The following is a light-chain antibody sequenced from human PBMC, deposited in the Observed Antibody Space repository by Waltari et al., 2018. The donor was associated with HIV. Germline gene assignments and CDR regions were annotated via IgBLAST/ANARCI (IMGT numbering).Light chain of an antibody. V-gene: IGKV3-15*01. CDR3: QQYNDWLSWT. Sequence: EIVMTQSPATLSVSPGQRATVSCWASQSISSNLAWYQQRPGQAPRLLVYDASTRVAGIPARFSASGFATEFTLTISSLQSEDFAVYYSQQYNDWLSWTFGQGTKVEMK. CDR2: DAS. J-gene: IGKJ1*01. CDR1: QSISSN.